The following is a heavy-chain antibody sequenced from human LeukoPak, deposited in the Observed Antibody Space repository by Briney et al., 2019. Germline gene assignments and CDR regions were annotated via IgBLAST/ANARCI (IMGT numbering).Heavy chain of an antibody. CDR3: ASNGGQIVGATRKFDY. V-gene: IGHV4-59*01. D-gene: IGHD1-26*01. J-gene: IGHJ4*02. CDR2: FFYTGST. CDR1: GGSISSYY. Sequence: ASETLSLTCTVSGGSISSYYWSWIRQPPGKGLEWVGYFFYTGSTNYNPSLKSRVTVSVDTSKNQVSLKLSSVTAADTAVYYCASNGGQIVGATRKFDYWGQGTLVTVSS.